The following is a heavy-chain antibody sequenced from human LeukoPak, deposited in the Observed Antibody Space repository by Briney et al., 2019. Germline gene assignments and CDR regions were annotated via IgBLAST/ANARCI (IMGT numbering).Heavy chain of an antibody. CDR2: IYSGGST. CDR3: AAGYSSGWYVFGY. D-gene: IGHD6-19*01. J-gene: IGHJ4*02. CDR1: GFSVSSNY. V-gene: IGHV3-53*01. Sequence: PGGSLRLSCAASGFSVSSNYMSWVRQAPGKGLEWVSVIYSGGSTYYSDSVKGRFTISRDNSENTLYLQMNILRAEDTAVYYCAAGYSSGWYVFGYWGQGTLVTVSS.